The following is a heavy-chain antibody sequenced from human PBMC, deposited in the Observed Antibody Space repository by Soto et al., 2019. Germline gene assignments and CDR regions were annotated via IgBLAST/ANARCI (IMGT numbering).Heavy chain of an antibody. CDR2: INPSGGTT. Sequence: QVQLLQSGAEVKKPGASVKVCCKASGYIFINYYMHWVRQAPGQGLEWMGVINPSGGTTSYAQKSQGRVTMTGATPTGTVNMGLGSLNPDDMAIYYCGRSAPVPPPYYFDYWGQGTLVTVSS. D-gene: IGHD4-17*01. J-gene: IGHJ4*02. V-gene: IGHV1-46*01. CDR1: GYIFINYY. CDR3: GRSAPVPPPYYFDY.